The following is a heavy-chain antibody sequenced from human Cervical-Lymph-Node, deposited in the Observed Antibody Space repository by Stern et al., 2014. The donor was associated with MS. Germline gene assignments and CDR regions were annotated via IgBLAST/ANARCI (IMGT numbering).Heavy chain of an antibody. V-gene: IGHV1-18*04. J-gene: IGHJ5*02. CDR2: ITFYNGNT. CDR1: GHTFSSHG. D-gene: IGHD3-3*02. CDR3: ARDFSVGVAIFGVVNWFDP. Sequence: VQLEESGAELRKPGASVKVACKASGHTFSSHGISWARQAPGKGLEWVGLITFYNGNTKYAEKVKDRVIMTIDRSTNTAYMELRSLRSDDTAVYYCARDFSVGVAIFGVVNWFDPWGQGTLVTVSS.